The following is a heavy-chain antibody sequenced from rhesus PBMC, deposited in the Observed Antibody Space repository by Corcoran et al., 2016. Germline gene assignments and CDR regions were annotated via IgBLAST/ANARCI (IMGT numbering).Heavy chain of an antibody. CDR1: GFSLSTSGMR. J-gene: IGHJ4*01. CDR2: IDWDDDQ. CDR3: ARMFDY. Sequence: QVTLKESGPALVKPTQTLTLTCTFSGFSLSTSGMRVSWIRQPPGKALEWLARIDWDDDQYYSTTLKSMLTISKDTSKILVCLTMTNMDPVDTATYYCARMFDYWGQGVLVTVSS. V-gene: IGHV2S2*01.